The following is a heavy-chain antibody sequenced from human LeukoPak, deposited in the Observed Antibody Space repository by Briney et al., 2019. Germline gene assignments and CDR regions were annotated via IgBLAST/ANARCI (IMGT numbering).Heavy chain of an antibody. D-gene: IGHD1-1*01. V-gene: IGHV1-2*02. CDR1: GYSFTAFY. Sequence: GASVKVSCKTSGYSFTAFYIHWVRQAPGQGLEWMAWINPNSGATDYAQKFQGRVTMTRDTSTNTVYMALSRLRSDDTAVYYCARLNGNYFDYWGQGTLVTVSS. J-gene: IGHJ4*02. CDR2: INPNSGAT. CDR3: ARLNGNYFDY.